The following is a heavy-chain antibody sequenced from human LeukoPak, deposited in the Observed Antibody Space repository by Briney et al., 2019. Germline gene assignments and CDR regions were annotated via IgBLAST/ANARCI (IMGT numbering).Heavy chain of an antibody. J-gene: IGHJ5*02. CDR2: INWNGGST. Sequence: GGSLRLSCAASGFTFDDYGMSWVRQAPGKGLEWVSGINWNGGSTGYADSVKGRFTISRDNAKNSLYLQMNSLRAEDTALYYCARDPDPYDEDENWFDPWGQGALVTGSS. D-gene: IGHD5-12*01. CDR1: GFTFDDYG. CDR3: ARDPDPYDEDENWFDP. V-gene: IGHV3-20*04.